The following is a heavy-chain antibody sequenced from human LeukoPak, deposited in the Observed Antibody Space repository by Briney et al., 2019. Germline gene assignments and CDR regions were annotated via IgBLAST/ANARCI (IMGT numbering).Heavy chain of an antibody. CDR2: INHSGST. J-gene: IGHJ4*02. Sequence: SETLSLTCAVYGGSFSGYYWSWIRQPPGKGLEWIGEINHSGSTNYNPSLKSRVTISVDTSKNQFSLKLSSVTAADTAVYYCARSRYYYDSSGLFDYWGQGTLVTVSS. CDR1: GGSFSGYY. V-gene: IGHV4-34*01. CDR3: ARSRYYYDSSGLFDY. D-gene: IGHD3-22*01.